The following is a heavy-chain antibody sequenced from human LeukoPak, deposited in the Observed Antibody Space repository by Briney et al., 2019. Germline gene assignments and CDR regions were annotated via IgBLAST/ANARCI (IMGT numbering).Heavy chain of an antibody. CDR2: MNPNSGNT. D-gene: IGHD3-10*01. CDR3: ARDTLSRYYYGSGSRKNWFDP. CDR1: GYTFTSYD. J-gene: IGHJ5*02. Sequence: ASVKVSCKASGYTFTSYDINWVRQATGQGLEWMGWMNPNSGNTGYAQKLQGRVTMTRNTSISTAYMELSSLRSEDTAVYYCARDTLSRYYYGSGSRKNWFDPWGQGTLVTVSS. V-gene: IGHV1-8*01.